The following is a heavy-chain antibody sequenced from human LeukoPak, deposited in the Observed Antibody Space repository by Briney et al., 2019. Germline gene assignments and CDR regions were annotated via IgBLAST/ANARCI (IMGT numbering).Heavy chain of an antibody. J-gene: IGHJ4*02. CDR1: GFTFSIYA. CDR3: ARGYGNYGY. V-gene: IGHV3-30-3*01. D-gene: IGHD4-11*01. CDR2: ISFDGSNK. Sequence: GGSLRLSCAASGFTFSIYAMHWVRQAPGKGLEWVAVISFDGSNKYYADSVKGRFTISRDSSKNTLYLQMNSLRPEDTAVYYCARGYGNYGYWGQGTLVTVSS.